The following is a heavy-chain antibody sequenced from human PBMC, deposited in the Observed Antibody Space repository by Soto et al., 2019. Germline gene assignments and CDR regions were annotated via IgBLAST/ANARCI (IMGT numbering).Heavy chain of an antibody. CDR3: ASLSIDYLFDI. J-gene: IGHJ3*02. V-gene: IGHV3-23*01. D-gene: IGHD5-12*01. CDR1: GFTFSSYA. Sequence: GGSLRLSCAASGFTFSSYAMSWVRQAPGKGLEWVSAISGSGGSTYYADSVKGRFTISRDTSKNQFSLKLSSVTAADTAVYYCASLSIDYLFDIWGQGTMVTVSS. CDR2: ISGSGGST.